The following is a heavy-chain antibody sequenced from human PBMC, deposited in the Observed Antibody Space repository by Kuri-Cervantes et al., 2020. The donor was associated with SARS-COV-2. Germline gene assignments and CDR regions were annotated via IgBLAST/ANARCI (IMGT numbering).Heavy chain of an antibody. CDR3: AREDHTLTRQYYDFWSGYPNDAFDI. D-gene: IGHD3-3*01. CDR1: GGSISSYY. CDR2: IYYSGST. Sequence: SETLSLTCTVSGGSISSYYWSWIRQPPGKGLEWIGYIYYSGSTNYNPSLKSRVTISVDTSKNQFSLQLNSVTPEDTAVYYCAREDHTLTRQYYDFWSGYPNDAFDIWGQGTMVTVSS. V-gene: IGHV4-59*12. J-gene: IGHJ3*02.